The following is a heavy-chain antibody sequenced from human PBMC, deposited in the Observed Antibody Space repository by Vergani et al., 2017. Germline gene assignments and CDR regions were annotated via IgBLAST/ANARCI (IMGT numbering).Heavy chain of an antibody. CDR1: GYTFTSYG. D-gene: IGHD2-15*01. V-gene: IGHV1-18*01. Sequence: QVQLVQSGAEVKKPGASVKVSCKASGYTFTSYGISWVRQAPGQGLEWMGWISAYNGNTNYAQKLQGRVTMTTDTSTSTAYMELRSLRSDDTAVYYCARDPDVVVIADESWFDPWGQGTLVTVSS. J-gene: IGHJ5*02. CDR3: ARDPDVVVIADESWFDP. CDR2: ISAYNGNT.